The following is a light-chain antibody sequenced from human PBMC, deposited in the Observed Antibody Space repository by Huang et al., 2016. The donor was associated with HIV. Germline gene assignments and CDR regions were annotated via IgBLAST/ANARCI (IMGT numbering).Light chain of an antibody. Sequence: EVVLTQSPATLSLSPGERATLSCRASQNVSSYLAWFQHKPGQAPRLLIYGTSNRVTGIPARFSGSGSGTDFTLTISSLEPEDFAGYYCQQRSNWPPWTFGQGTKVEIK. J-gene: IGKJ1*01. V-gene: IGKV3-11*01. CDR2: GTS. CDR1: QNVSSY. CDR3: QQRSNWPPWT.